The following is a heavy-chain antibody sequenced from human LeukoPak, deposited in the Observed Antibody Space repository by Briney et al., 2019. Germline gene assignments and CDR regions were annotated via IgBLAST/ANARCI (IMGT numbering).Heavy chain of an antibody. V-gene: IGHV3-30*18. CDR2: ISYDGSNK. CDR3: AKDSGSGPVDY. D-gene: IGHD6-19*01. J-gene: IGHJ4*02. CDR1: GFTFSSYG. Sequence: PGRSLRLSCAASGFTFSSYGMHWVRQAPGKGLEWVAVISYDGSNKYYADSVKGRFTISRDNSKNTLYLQMNSLRAEDTAVYYCAKDSGSGPVDYWGQGTLVTVSS.